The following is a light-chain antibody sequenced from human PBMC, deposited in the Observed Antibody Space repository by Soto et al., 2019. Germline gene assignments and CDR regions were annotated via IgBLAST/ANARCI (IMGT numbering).Light chain of an antibody. J-gene: IGKJ2*01. CDR1: QSVNSRF. CDR2: GAS. Sequence: EIVLTQSPGTLSLSPGERATLSCRASQSVNSRFLAWYQQKPGQAPRLLMYGASTRATGIPDRFSGSGSGADFTLTISRLEPEDFAVYYCQQYGSSPPMYTFGQGTKLEI. CDR3: QQYGSSPPMYT. V-gene: IGKV3-20*01.